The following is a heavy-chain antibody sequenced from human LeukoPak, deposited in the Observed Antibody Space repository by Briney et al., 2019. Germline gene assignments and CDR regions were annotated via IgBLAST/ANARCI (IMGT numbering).Heavy chain of an antibody. V-gene: IGHV3-30*18. CDR1: GFTFSNYG. Sequence: PGGSLRLSCAGAGFTFSNYGMHWVRQAPGKGLEWVAVISYEGRTTYYADSAKGRFTISRDNSRNTLYLQMNSLRPEDTAVYYCANPPVEMATIEDYWGQGTLVTVSS. D-gene: IGHD5-24*01. CDR2: ISYEGRTT. CDR3: ANPPVEMATIEDY. J-gene: IGHJ4*02.